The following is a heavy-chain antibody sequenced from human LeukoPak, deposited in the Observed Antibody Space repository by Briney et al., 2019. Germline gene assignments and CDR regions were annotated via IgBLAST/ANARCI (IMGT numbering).Heavy chain of an antibody. Sequence: SETLSLTCTVSGGSISSYYWSWIRQPPGKGLEWIGYIYYSGSTNYNPSLKSRVTISSDTSKNQFSLKLTSVTAADTAVCYCARADSSSWKDWGQGTLVTVSS. J-gene: IGHJ4*02. V-gene: IGHV4-59*01. CDR2: IYYSGST. D-gene: IGHD6-13*01. CDR1: GGSISSYY. CDR3: ARADSSSWKD.